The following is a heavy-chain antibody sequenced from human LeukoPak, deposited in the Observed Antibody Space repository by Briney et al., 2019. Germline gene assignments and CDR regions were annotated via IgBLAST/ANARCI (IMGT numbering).Heavy chain of an antibody. D-gene: IGHD3-22*01. CDR3: AKDSYYYDSSGYYLPRWFDP. V-gene: IGHV3-23*01. J-gene: IGHJ5*02. Sequence: GGSLRLSCAASGFTFSSYAMSWVRQAPGKGLEWVSAISGSGGSTYYADSVKGRFTISRDNSKNTLYLQMNSLRAEDTAVYYCAKDSYYYDSSGYYLPRWFDPWGQGTLVTVSS. CDR2: ISGSGGST. CDR1: GFTFSSYA.